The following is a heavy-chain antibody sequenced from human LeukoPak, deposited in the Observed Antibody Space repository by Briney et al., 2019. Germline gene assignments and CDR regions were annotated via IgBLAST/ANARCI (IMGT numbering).Heavy chain of an antibody. CDR1: GYTFTSYG. CDR3: ARDESDCGGDCYSGRDYYYYGMDV. Sequence: GASVKVSCKASGYTFTSYGISWVRQAPGQGLEWMGWISAYNGNTNYAQKLQGRVTMTTDTSTSTAYMELRSLRSDDTAVYYCARDESDCGGDCYSGRDYYYYGMDVWGQGTTVTVSS. CDR2: ISAYNGNT. J-gene: IGHJ6*02. V-gene: IGHV1-18*01. D-gene: IGHD2-21*02.